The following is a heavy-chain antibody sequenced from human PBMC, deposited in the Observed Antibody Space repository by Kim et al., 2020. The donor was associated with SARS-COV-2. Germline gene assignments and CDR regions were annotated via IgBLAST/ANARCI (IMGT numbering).Heavy chain of an antibody. J-gene: IGHJ3*02. D-gene: IGHD1-26*01. CDR1: GITFSNYY. CDR3: ARGYASDI. CDR2: ISSSGSNT. Sequence: GGSLRLSCAASGITFSNYYMRWVRQAPGKGLEWVSCISSSGSNTNYADSVKGRFTISRDNAKKTLYLQMNSLRAEDTAVYYCARGYASDIWGQGTMVTVSS. V-gene: IGHV3-11*05.